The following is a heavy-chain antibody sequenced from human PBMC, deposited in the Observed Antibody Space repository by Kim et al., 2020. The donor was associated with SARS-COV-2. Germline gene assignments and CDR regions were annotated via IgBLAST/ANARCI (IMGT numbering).Heavy chain of an antibody. Sequence: YPGSVKGRFTISRENAKNSLYLQMNSLRAGDMAVYYCARGYSCSWYWAFDIGGQGTMVTVSS. J-gene: IGHJ3*02. CDR3: ARGYSCSWYWAFDI. V-gene: IGHV3-13*01. D-gene: IGHD6-13*01.